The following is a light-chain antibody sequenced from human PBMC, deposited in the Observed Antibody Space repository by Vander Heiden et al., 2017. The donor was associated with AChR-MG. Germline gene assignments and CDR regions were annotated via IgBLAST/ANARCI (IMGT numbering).Light chain of an antibody. CDR2: GAS. J-gene: IGKJ4*01. V-gene: IGKV3-15*01. Sequence: EIVMTQSPATLSVSPGEGATLSCRASQSVSSYLAWYQQKPCQAPRLLIYGASTRATGIPARFTGSESGTEFTLTISSLQSEDFAVYYCQQYNNWSLTFGGGTKVEIK. CDR1: QSVSSY. CDR3: QQYNNWSLT.